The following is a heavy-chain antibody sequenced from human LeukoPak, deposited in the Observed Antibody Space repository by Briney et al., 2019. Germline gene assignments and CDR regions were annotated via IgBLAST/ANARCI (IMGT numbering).Heavy chain of an antibody. J-gene: IGHJ5*02. V-gene: IGHV3-21*04. CDR3: AKEGSGWFRGGWFDP. CDR1: GFTFSSYS. D-gene: IGHD6-19*01. Sequence: GGSLRLSCAASGFTFSSYSMNWVRQAPGKGLEWVSSISSSSSYIYYADSVKGRFTISRDNSKNTLYLQMNSLRAEDTAVYYCAKEGSGWFRGGWFDPWGQGTLVTVSS. CDR2: ISSSSSYI.